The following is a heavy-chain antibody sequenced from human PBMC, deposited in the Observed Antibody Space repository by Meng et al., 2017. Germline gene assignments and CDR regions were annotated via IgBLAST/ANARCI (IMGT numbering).Heavy chain of an antibody. V-gene: IGHV7-4-1*02. Sequence: QVELGQSGAEVKKPGSSVKVSCKASGYTFTSYAMNWVRQAPGQGLEWMGWINTNTGNPTYAQGFTGRFVFSLDTSVSTAYLQISSLKADDTAVYYCARGLPAVAVDYWGQGTLVTVSS. J-gene: IGHJ4*02. CDR2: INTNTGNP. CDR3: ARGLPAVAVDY. D-gene: IGHD6-19*01. CDR1: GYTFTSYA.